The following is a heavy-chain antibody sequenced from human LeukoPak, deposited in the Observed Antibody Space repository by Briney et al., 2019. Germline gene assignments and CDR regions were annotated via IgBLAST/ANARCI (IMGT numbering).Heavy chain of an antibody. D-gene: IGHD5/OR15-5a*01. CDR1: VLTSSSYS. J-gene: IGHJ5*02. CDR2: ISISSSII. V-gene: IGHV3-48*01. Sequence: GGSLRLSRAASVLTSSSYSMNWVRQAPGGGVEWVSYISISSSIICYADSVKGRFTISRDNAKNSLYLQMNSLRAEDTAVYYCARDLGVYTNRFDPWRRGTLVTVSS. CDR3: ARDLGVYTNRFDP.